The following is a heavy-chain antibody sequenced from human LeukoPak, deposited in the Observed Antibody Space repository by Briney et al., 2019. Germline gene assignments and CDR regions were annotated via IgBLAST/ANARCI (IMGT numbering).Heavy chain of an antibody. V-gene: IGHV3-7*01. CDR2: ISPDGSET. Sequence: GGSLRLSWAASGLTVSRNYMTWVRQAPGKGLEWVANISPDGSETNYVDSVKGRFTISRDNAKNSLYLQMTSLRAEDTAVYYCARPRVPDSWGQGTLVTVSS. CDR3: ARPRVPDS. CDR1: GLTVSRNY. J-gene: IGHJ4*02.